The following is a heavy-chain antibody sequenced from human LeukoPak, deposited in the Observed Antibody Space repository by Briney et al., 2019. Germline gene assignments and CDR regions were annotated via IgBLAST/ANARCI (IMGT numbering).Heavy chain of an antibody. D-gene: IGHD3-3*01. Sequence: SQTLSLTCTVSGGSISSGSYYWSWIRQPAGKGLEWIGRIYTSGSTNYNPSLKSRVTISVDTSKNQFSLKLSSVTAADTAVYYCAGRSGINWFDPWGQGTLVTVSS. CDR2: IYTSGST. V-gene: IGHV4-61*02. CDR3: AGRSGINWFDP. J-gene: IGHJ5*02. CDR1: GGSISSGSYY.